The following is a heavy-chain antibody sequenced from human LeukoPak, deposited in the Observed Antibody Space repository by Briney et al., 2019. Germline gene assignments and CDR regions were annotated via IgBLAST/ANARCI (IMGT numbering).Heavy chain of an antibody. CDR1: GGSISSYY. J-gene: IGHJ5*02. D-gene: IGHD2-21*02. Sequence: PSETLSLTCSVSGGSISSYYWSWIRQPPGKGLEWIGYNYYRGSTNYNPSLKSRVTISVDTSKIQFSLKLTSVTAADTAVYYCARVPVNCSGGCYPNWFDPWGQGTLLTVS. V-gene: IGHV4-59*01. CDR3: ARVPVNCSGGCYPNWFDP. CDR2: NYYRGST.